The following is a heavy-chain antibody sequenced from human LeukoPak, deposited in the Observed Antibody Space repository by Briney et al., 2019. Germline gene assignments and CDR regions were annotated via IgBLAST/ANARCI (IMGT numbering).Heavy chain of an antibody. V-gene: IGHV3-30-3*01. D-gene: IGHD5-18*01. Sequence: PGGSLRLSCAASGFTFSSYWMSWVRQAPGKGLEWVAVISYDGSNKYYADSVKGRFTISRDNSKNTLCLQMNSLRAEDTAVYYCAGYSYGSFDYWGQGTLVTVSS. CDR1: GFTFSSYW. CDR3: AGYSYGSFDY. CDR2: ISYDGSNK. J-gene: IGHJ4*02.